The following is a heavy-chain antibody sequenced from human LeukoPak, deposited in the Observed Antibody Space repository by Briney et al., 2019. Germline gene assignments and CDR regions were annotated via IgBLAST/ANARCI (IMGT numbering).Heavy chain of an antibody. CDR2: IYSSGTT. Sequence: SETLSLTCTVSGGSITSGGYYWSWIRQYPEKGLVWIGYIYSSGTTYFNPSLKSRVTISLDTSEHQFSLNLTSVTAADTAVYYCARAYGSGSAYNRYFDYWGQGALVTVSS. D-gene: IGHD3-10*01. CDR1: GGSITSGGYY. J-gene: IGHJ4*02. CDR3: ARAYGSGSAYNRYFDY. V-gene: IGHV4-31*03.